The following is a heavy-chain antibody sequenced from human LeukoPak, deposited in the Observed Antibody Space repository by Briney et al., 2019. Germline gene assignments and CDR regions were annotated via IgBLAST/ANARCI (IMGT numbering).Heavy chain of an antibody. D-gene: IGHD2/OR15-2a*01. CDR1: GFTVSSNY. V-gene: IGHV3-53*01. J-gene: IGHJ4*02. CDR2: IYSGGST. CDR3: ARAVEAESPFAY. Sequence: GGSLRLSCAASGFTVSSNYMSWVRQAPGKGLEWVSVIYSGGSTYYADSVKGRFTISRDNSKNTLYLQMNSLRAEDTAVYYCARAVEAESPFAYWGQGTLVTVSS.